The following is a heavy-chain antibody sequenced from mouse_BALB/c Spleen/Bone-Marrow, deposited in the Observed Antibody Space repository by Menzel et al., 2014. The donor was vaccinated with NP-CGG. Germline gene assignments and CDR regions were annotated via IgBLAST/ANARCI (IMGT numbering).Heavy chain of an antibody. CDR3: APYYYGRWFAN. D-gene: IGHD1-1*01. V-gene: IGHV14-3*02. J-gene: IGHJ3*01. CDR2: IDPANGNI. CDR1: GFNIKDTY. Sequence: EVQGEESGAELVKPGASVKLSCTASGFNIKDTYMHWVKQRPEQGLEWIGRIDPANGNIKYDPKFQGKATITADTSSNTAYLQLSSLTSEDTAVYYCAPYYYGRWFANWGQGTLVTVSA.